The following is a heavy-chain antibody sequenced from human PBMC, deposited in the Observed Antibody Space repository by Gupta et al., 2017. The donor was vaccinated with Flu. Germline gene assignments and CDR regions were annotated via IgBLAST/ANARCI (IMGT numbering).Heavy chain of an antibody. J-gene: IGHJ4*02. Sequence: EVQLVESGGGLVQPGGSLRLSCAASGFTLSNSWLHWVRRAPGKGLVWVSRINTDGSTTNYADSVKGRFTISRDNAKNKLYLQMNRLRAEDTAVYYCARQVSNWGSALDYWGQVTLVTVSS. D-gene: IGHD7-27*01. V-gene: IGHV3-74*01. CDR2: INTDGSTT. CDR1: GFTLSNSW. CDR3: ARQVSNWGSALDY.